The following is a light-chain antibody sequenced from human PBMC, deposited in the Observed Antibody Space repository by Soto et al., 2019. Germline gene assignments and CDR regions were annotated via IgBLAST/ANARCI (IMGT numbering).Light chain of an antibody. Sequence: QSVLTQPASVSGSPGRSIAISSTGTSSDVGAYDYVSWYQQHPDKAPKLMIYEVSNRPSGVSDRFSGSKSVNTATLTISGLQAEDEADYYCASYTTTSTRVFGTGTKVTVL. CDR2: EVS. J-gene: IGLJ1*01. V-gene: IGLV2-14*03. CDR3: ASYTTTSTRV. CDR1: SSDVGAYDY.